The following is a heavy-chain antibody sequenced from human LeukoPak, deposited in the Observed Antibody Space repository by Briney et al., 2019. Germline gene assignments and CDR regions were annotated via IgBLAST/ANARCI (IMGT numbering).Heavy chain of an antibody. J-gene: IGHJ5*02. V-gene: IGHV3-48*03. CDR2: ISTSGSTI. Sequence: PGSSLRLSCAASGFTFSNYDMHWVRQAPGKGLEWVSCISTSGSTIYYADSVKGRFTISRDNAKNSLYLHVNSPRAEDTAVYYCARDEGNRFDPWGQGTLVTVSS. CDR3: ARDEGNRFDP. CDR1: GFTFSNYD.